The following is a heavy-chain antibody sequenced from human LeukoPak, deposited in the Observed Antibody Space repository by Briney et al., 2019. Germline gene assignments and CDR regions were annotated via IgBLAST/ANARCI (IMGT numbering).Heavy chain of an antibody. CDR2: IYSGGST. CDR1: EFTVTTNH. CDR3: ARGPYDNSGYRFDY. D-gene: IGHD3-22*01. Sequence: PGGSLRLSCAASEFTVTTNHMTWVRQAPGKGLEWVSVIYSGGSTYYADSVKGRFTISRDNSKNTLYLQMNSLRAEDTAVYYSARGPYDNSGYRFDYWGQGTLVTVSS. V-gene: IGHV3-66*01. J-gene: IGHJ4*02.